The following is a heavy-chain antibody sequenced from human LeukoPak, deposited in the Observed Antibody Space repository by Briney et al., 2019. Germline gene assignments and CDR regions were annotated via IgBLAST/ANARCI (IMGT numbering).Heavy chain of an antibody. Sequence: SETLSLTCTVSGGSTSSYYWSWIRRPPGKGLEWIGYIYYSGSGSTNYNPSLKSRVTISVDTSKNQFSLKLSSVTAADTAVYYCARRGGHGGSFDYWGQGTLVTVSS. V-gene: IGHV4-59*08. CDR3: ARRGGHGGSFDY. CDR1: GGSTSSYY. CDR2: IYYSGSGST. J-gene: IGHJ4*02. D-gene: IGHD4-23*01.